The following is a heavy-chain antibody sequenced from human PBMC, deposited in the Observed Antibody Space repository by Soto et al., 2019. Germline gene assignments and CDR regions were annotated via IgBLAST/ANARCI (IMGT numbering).Heavy chain of an antibody. Sequence: GGSLRLSCAASGFTFSDYAMHWVRQAPGKGLEWVAVVSHDGRNTHYADSVKGRFTISRDNSKNTLYLQMNSLRAEDTAVYYCAKNVWGITIFGGMDVWGQGTTVTVSS. CDR2: VSHDGRNT. CDR1: GFTFSDYA. V-gene: IGHV3-30*18. CDR3: AKNVWGITIFGGMDV. J-gene: IGHJ6*02. D-gene: IGHD3-9*01.